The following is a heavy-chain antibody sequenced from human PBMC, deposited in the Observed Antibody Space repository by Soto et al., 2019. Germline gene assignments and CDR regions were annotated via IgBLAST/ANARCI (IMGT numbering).Heavy chain of an antibody. CDR2: IRKKANSYTT. V-gene: IGHV3-72*01. CDR1: GFTLSDHY. D-gene: IGHD5-12*01. CDR3: ARVVIVATSYYFDY. Sequence: EVQLVESGGTLVQPGGSLRLSCAASGFTLSDHYMDWVRQPPGKGLEWVGRIRKKANSYTTEYAASVKGRFTISRDDSQNSLYLQMNSLKTEDTAVYYCARVVIVATSYYFDYWGQGTLVTVSS. J-gene: IGHJ4*02.